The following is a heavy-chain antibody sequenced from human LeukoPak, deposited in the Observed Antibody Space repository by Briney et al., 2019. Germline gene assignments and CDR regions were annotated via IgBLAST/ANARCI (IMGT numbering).Heavy chain of an antibody. V-gene: IGHV5-51*01. CDR3: AIRGSNDGEAYYFDY. Sequence: GESLKISCKGSGYSFTSYWIGWVRHMPGKGLEWMGIIYPGDSDTRYSPSFQGQVTISADKSISTAYLQWSSLKASDTAMYYCAIRGSNDGEAYYFDYWGQGTLVTVSS. D-gene: IGHD3-10*01. J-gene: IGHJ4*02. CDR1: GYSFTSYW. CDR2: IYPGDSDT.